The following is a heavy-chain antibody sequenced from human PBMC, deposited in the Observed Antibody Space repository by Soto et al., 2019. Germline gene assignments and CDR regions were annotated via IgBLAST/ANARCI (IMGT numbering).Heavy chain of an antibody. D-gene: IGHD2-2*01. CDR1: GGSIRGFY. CDR3: ARASMPKAHFDY. CDR2: MHSTGSA. V-gene: IGHV4-4*07. J-gene: IGHJ4*02. Sequence: QMQLQESGPGLVRPSETLSLTCTVSGGSIRGFYWSWIRQPAGKGLEWIGRMHSTGSANYNPSLKSRVTISIDMSTNQVSLKLTSVTAADTALYFCARASMPKAHFDYWGQGTLVTVSS.